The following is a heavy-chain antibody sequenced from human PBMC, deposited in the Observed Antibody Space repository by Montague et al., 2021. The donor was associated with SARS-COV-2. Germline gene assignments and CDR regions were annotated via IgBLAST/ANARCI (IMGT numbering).Heavy chain of an antibody. CDR1: GGSISSSSYY. D-gene: IGHD2-2*01. Sequence: SETLSLTCTVSGGSISSSSYYWGWIRQPQGKGLEWIGSIYYSGSTYYNPSLKSRVTISVDTSKNQFSLKLSSVTAADTAVYYCARQGDQLLLEYWFDPWGQGTLVTVSS. CDR3: ARQGDQLLLEYWFDP. V-gene: IGHV4-39*01. CDR2: IYYSGST. J-gene: IGHJ5*02.